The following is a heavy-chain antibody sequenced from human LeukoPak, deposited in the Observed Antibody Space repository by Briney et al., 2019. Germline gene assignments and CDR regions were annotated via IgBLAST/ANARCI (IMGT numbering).Heavy chain of an antibody. CDR3: AGHARGSYLVY. CDR1: GFTFSDYY. Sequence: GGSLRLSCAASGFTFSDYYMSWIRQAPGKGLEWVSLISSTSPRAISYGDSVKGRFITSRDDAKDSLFLQMNNLRVEDTAMYYCAGHARGSYLVYWGQGILVTVSA. V-gene: IGHV3-11*01. D-gene: IGHD6-6*01. CDR2: ISSTSPRAI. J-gene: IGHJ4*02.